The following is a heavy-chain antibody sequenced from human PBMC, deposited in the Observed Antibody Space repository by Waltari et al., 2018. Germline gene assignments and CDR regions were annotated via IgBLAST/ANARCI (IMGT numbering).Heavy chain of an antibody. CDR2: IYTSGST. CDR1: GGSIRSGSSY. D-gene: IGHD3-22*01. CDR3: ARAVVITTDYFDY. V-gene: IGHV4-61*02. J-gene: IGHJ4*02. Sequence: QVQLQESGPGLVKPSQTLSLTCTVSGGSIRSGSSYWSWIRRPAGTGLEGIGRIYTSGSTNYNPSLKSRVTISVDTSKNQFSLKLSSVTAADTAVYYCARAVVITTDYFDYWGQGTLVTVSS.